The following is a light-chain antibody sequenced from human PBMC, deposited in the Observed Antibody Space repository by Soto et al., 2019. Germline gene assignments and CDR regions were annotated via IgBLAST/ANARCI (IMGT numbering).Light chain of an antibody. J-gene: IGLJ2*01. Sequence: QSALTQPASVSGSPGQSITISCTGTRNDVGTYNLISWYQHHPGKPPKLMIYDISRRPSGVSNRFSGSKSGNSASLTISGLQAEDEADYYCCSYAGSSTFDVVFGGGTKLTVL. CDR2: DIS. V-gene: IGLV2-23*02. CDR1: RNDVGTYNL. CDR3: CSYAGSSTFDVV.